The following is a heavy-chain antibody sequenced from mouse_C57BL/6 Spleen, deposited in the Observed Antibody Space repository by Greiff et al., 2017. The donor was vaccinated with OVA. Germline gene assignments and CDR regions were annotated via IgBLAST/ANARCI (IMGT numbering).Heavy chain of an antibody. V-gene: IGHV1-42*01. D-gene: IGHD2-3*01. Sequence: EVQLQQSGPELVKPGASVKISCKASGYSFTGYYMNWVKQSPEKSLEWIGEINPSTGGTTYNQKFKAKATLTVDKSSSTAYMQLKSLTSEYSAVYYCASQDGWFAYWGQGTLVTVSA. CDR3: ASQDGWFAY. J-gene: IGHJ3*01. CDR2: INPSTGGT. CDR1: GYSFTGYY.